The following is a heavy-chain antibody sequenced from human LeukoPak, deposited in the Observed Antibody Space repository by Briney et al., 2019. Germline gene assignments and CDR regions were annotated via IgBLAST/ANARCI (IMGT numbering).Heavy chain of an antibody. Sequence: ETLXLXXXXYGGSFSGYYWSWIRQPPGKGREWIGEINHSGSTNYNPSLKSRVTISVDTSKNQFSLKLSSVTAADTAVYYCARGPPGGDYWGQGTLVTVSS. D-gene: IGHD3-10*01. CDR3: ARGPPGGDY. CDR1: GGSFSGYY. J-gene: IGHJ4*02. CDR2: INHSGST. V-gene: IGHV4-34*01.